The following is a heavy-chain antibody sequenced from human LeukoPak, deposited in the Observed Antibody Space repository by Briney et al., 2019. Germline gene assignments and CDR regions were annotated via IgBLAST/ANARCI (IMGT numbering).Heavy chain of an antibody. CDR2: ISSSSNT. Sequence: KPGGSLRLSCAASEFTFSSYSMNWVRQAPGKGLEWVSSISSSSNTYYADSVKGRFAISRDNAKNELYLQMNSLRAEDTAVYYCASSYYDSSGYSDYWGQGTLVTVSS. CDR1: EFTFSSYS. D-gene: IGHD3-22*01. CDR3: ASSYYDSSGYSDY. J-gene: IGHJ4*02. V-gene: IGHV3-21*01.